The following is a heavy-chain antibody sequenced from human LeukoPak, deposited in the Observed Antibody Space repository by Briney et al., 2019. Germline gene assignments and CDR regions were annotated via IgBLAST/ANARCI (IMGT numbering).Heavy chain of an antibody. V-gene: IGHV3-21*01. CDR1: GFTFSSYS. J-gene: IGHJ4*02. CDR2: ISSSSSYI. Sequence: PGGSLRLSCAASGFTFSSYSMNWVRQAPGKGLEWVSSISSSSSYIYYADSVKGRFTISRDNAKNSLYLQMNSLRAEDTAVYYCARGLMARGYFDWHATGVLKGPPFDYWGQGTLVTVSS. CDR3: ARGLMARGYFDWHATGVLKGPPFDY. D-gene: IGHD3-9*01.